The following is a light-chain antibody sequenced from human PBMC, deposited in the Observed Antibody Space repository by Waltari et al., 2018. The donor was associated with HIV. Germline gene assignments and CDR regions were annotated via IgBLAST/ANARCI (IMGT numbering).Light chain of an antibody. J-gene: IGLJ1*01. V-gene: IGLV2-14*01. CDR1: SSDVGAYNY. CDR3: NSDSTTYTPCV. CDR2: DVS. Sequence: QSALTQPASVSGSPGQSITISCTGSSSDVGAYNYVSWYQQHPGKAPKLVIYDVSNRPLGVSNRFSGSKSGNAASLTISGLQTENEADYYCNSDSTTYTPCVFGTGTRVTVL.